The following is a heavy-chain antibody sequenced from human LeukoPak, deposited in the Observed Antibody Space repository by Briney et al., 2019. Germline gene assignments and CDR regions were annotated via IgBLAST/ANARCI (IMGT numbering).Heavy chain of an antibody. Sequence: GASVKVSCKASGYTFTSYGISWVRQAPGQGLEWMGRIIPILGIANYAQKFQGRVTITADKSTSTAYMELSSLRSEDTAVYYCARANLDIVVVPAGRDYYYYGMDVWGQGTTVTVSS. J-gene: IGHJ6*02. D-gene: IGHD2-2*01. V-gene: IGHV1-69*04. CDR1: GYTFTSYG. CDR3: ARANLDIVVVPAGRDYYYYGMDV. CDR2: IIPILGIA.